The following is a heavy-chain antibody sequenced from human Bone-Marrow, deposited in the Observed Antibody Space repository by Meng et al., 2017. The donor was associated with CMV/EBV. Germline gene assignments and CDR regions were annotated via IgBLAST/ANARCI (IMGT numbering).Heavy chain of an antibody. Sequence: SETLSLTCAVYGGSFSGYYGSWIRQPPGKGLEWIGEINHSGSTNYNPSLKSRVTISVDTSKNQFSLKLSSVTAADTAVYYCARGVAKSSSLAAPFDYWGQGTLVTVSS. CDR3: ARGVAKSSSLAAPFDY. J-gene: IGHJ4*02. CDR2: INHSGST. V-gene: IGHV4-34*01. CDR1: GGSFSGYY. D-gene: IGHD6-6*01.